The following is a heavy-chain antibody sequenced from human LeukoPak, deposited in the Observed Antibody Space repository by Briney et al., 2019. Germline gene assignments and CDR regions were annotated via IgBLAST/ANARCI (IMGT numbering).Heavy chain of an antibody. CDR3: ARILDSAWGELGY. Sequence: PGGSLRLSCAGSGFSFSSYGMHWVRQAPGKGLEWMAFIRSDGSNKYYADSGKGRFTIYGDNSKNTLYLQMNSLRAEDTAVYYCARILDSAWGELGYWGQGTLVTVSS. CDR2: IRSDGSNK. CDR1: GFSFSSYG. D-gene: IGHD6-19*01. V-gene: IGHV3-30*02. J-gene: IGHJ4*02.